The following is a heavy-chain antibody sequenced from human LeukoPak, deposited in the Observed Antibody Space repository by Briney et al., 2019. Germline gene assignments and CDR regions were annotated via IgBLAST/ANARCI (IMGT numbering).Heavy chain of an antibody. Sequence: GGSLRLSCAASGFAFADYAMHWVRQIPGKGLECVAHIHADGGRTFYADSVKGRFTVSRDNGKNSLFLQMDSLPSDDPALYSCSTWAFYHGLDVWGQGDTVIASS. CDR3: STWAFYHGLDV. D-gene: IGHD2/OR15-2a*01. V-gene: IGHV3-43*02. J-gene: IGHJ6*02. CDR1: GFAFADYA. CDR2: IHADGGRT.